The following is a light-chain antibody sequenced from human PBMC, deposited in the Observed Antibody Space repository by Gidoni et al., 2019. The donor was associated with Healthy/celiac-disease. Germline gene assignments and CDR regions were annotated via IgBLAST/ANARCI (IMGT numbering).Light chain of an antibody. CDR3: QQYGSSPDRPVPPRLT. V-gene: IGKV3-20*01. CDR1: QSVSSSY. CDR2: GAS. J-gene: IGKJ4*01. Sequence: EIVLTQSPGTLSLSPGERATLSCRASQSVSSSYLAWYQQKPGQAPRLLIYGASSRATGIPDRFSGSGSGTDFTLTISRLEPEDFAVYYCQQYGSSPDRPVPPRLTFGGGTKVEIK.